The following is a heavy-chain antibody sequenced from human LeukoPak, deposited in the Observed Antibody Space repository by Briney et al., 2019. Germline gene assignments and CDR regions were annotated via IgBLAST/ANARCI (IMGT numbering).Heavy chain of an antibody. CDR2: ISAYNGNT. D-gene: IGHD3-10*01. Sequence: GASVKVSCKASGYTFTSYGISWVRQAPGQGLEWMGWISAYNGNTNYAQKLQGRVTMATDTSTSTAYMELRSLRSDDTAVYYCARWGHYYGSGSPELYYYYGMDVWGQGTTVTVSS. J-gene: IGHJ6*02. V-gene: IGHV1-18*01. CDR3: ARWGHYYGSGSPELYYYYGMDV. CDR1: GYTFTSYG.